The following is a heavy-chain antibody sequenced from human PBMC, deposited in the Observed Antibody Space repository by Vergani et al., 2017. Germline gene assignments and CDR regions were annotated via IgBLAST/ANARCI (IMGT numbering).Heavy chain of an antibody. CDR3: ARSGYCAHGVCYMTYYYYMDV. V-gene: IGHV3-43D*03. D-gene: IGHD2-8*01. CDR1: GFTFDDYA. CDR2: ISWDGGST. Sequence: EVQLVESGGVVVQPGGSLRLSCAASGFTFDDYAMHWVRQAPGKGLEWVSLISWDGGSTYYADSVKGRFTISRDNSKNSLYLQMNSLRAADTAVYYCARSGYCAHGVCYMTYYYYMDVWGKGTAVTVSS. J-gene: IGHJ6*03.